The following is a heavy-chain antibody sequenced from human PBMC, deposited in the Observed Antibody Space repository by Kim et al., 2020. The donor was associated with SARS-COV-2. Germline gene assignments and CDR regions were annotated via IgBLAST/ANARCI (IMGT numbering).Heavy chain of an antibody. J-gene: IGHJ6*02. V-gene: IGHV5-51*01. CDR1: GYSFTSYW. D-gene: IGHD4-17*01. Sequence: GESLKISCKGSGYSFTSYWIGLVRQMPGKGLELIGIIYPGDSDTRYSPSFQGQVTISADKSISTAYLQWSSLKASDTAMYYCARQGLTVTSPEYYYYGMDFWGQGTTVTVSS. CDR2: IYPGDSDT. CDR3: ARQGLTVTSPEYYYYGMDF.